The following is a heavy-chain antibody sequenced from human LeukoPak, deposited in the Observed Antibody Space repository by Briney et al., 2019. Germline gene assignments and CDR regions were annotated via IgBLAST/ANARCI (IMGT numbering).Heavy chain of an antibody. J-gene: IGHJ4*02. Sequence: PGGSPRLSCVASGFTFSGHWMHWARQRPGKGLEWVANITPEGRRKNYVDSVRGRFTISRDNAENSLYLHMNSLRDEDTAVYYCVRDADWAFNYWGQGALV. D-gene: IGHD3-9*01. CDR3: VRDADWAFNY. V-gene: IGHV3-7*03. CDR1: GFTFSGHW. CDR2: ITPEGRRK.